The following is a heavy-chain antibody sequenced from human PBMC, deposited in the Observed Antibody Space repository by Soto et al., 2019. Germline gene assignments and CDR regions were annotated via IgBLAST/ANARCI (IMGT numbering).Heavy chain of an antibody. CDR3: SRDRAGYDSHFVD. CDR2: IMPFFGSG. Sequence: QVYMVQSGAEVKKPGSSVQVSCKALRGTFTNYAFSWVRQAPGQGLEWMGGIMPFFGSGNYAQKFQGRINITADESTSSAYLELTSLRSDDTAVYYCSRDRAGYDSHFVDWGQGTLVTVSS. J-gene: IGHJ4*02. D-gene: IGHD2-2*03. V-gene: IGHV1-69*01. CDR1: RGTFTNYA.